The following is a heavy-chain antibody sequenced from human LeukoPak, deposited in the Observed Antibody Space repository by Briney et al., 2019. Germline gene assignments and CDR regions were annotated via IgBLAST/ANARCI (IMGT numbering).Heavy chain of an antibody. V-gene: IGHV5-51*01. CDR3: ARHNGNAMYSSSWYDNGIDV. J-gene: IGHJ6*02. Sequence: PGESLKISCKGSGYSFTSHWIGWVRQVPGKGLELMVIIYPGDSDTRYSPSFKGRVTISADKSINTAYLQWSSLEASDTAMYYCARHNGNAMYSSSWYDNGIDVWGQGTTITVSS. CDR2: IYPGDSDT. CDR1: GYSFTSHW. D-gene: IGHD6-13*01.